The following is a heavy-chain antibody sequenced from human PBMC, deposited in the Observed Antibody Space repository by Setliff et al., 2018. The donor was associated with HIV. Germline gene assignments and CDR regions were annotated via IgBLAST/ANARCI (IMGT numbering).Heavy chain of an antibody. V-gene: IGHV4-39*01. J-gene: IGHJ4*02. CDR2: IYYSGST. D-gene: IGHD5-12*01. CDR3: ASYRKAERWLQLGGNYDY. CDR1: GGSISSSSYY. Sequence: SETLSLTCTVSGGSISSSSYYWGWIRQPPGKGLEWIGSIYYSGSTYYNPSLKSRVTISVDTSKNQSSLKLSSVTAADTAVYYWASYRKAERWLQLGGNYDYWGQGTLVTVS.